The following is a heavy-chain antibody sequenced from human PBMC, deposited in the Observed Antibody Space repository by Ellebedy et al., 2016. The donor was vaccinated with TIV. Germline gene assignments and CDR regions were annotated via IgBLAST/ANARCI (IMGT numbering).Heavy chain of an antibody. CDR1: GFAVSSNY. J-gene: IGHJ5*02. D-gene: IGHD1-26*01. CDR3: AKDKIAPSGTYYVPGAS. CDR2: IYSDGNT. Sequence: GESLKVSCAASGFAVSSNYMTWVRQAPGRGLEWVSLIYSDGNTNYADSVQGRFTISRDNSKNTLNLEMNSLRAEDTAVYYCAKDKIAPSGTYYVPGASWGQGTLVAVSS. V-gene: IGHV3-66*01.